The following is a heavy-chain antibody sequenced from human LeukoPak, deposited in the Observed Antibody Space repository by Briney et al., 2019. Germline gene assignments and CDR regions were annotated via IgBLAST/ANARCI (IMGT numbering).Heavy chain of an antibody. Sequence: TSETLSLTCTVSGGSVSSGSYYWSWIRQPPGKGLEWIGYIYNSGSTDYNPSLKSRVTISVDTSKNQLSLNLSTVTAADTAVYYCARVPPYARTGGGHDAFDIWGQGTMVTVSS. CDR1: GGSVSSGSYY. V-gene: IGHV4-61*01. CDR3: ARVPPYARTGGGHDAFDI. J-gene: IGHJ3*02. CDR2: IYNSGST. D-gene: IGHD2-8*01.